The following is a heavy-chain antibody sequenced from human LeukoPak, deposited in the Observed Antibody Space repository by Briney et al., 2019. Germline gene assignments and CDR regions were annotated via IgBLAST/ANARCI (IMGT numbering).Heavy chain of an antibody. J-gene: IGHJ4*02. CDR3: VRCDRYGGNTEFLFDY. Sequence: SETLSLTCAVYGGSFSGYYWSWIRQPPGKGLEWIGEINHSGSTNYNPSLKSRVTISVDTSKNQFSLKLSSVTAADTAVYYCVRCDRYGGNTEFLFDYWGQGTLVTVSS. CDR2: INHSGST. D-gene: IGHD4-23*01. V-gene: IGHV4-34*01. CDR1: GGSFSGYY.